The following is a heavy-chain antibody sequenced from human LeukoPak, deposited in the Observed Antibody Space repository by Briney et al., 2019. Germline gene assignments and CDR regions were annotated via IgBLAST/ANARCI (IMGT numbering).Heavy chain of an antibody. CDR2: ISAYNGNT. Sequence: VASVKVSCKASGYTFTSYGISWVRQAPGQGLEWMGWISAYNGNTNYEQKLQGRVTMTTDTSTSTAYMELRSLRSDDTDVYYCARDPYSGYDPLTNWFDPWGQGTLVTVSS. CDR3: ARDPYSGYDPLTNWFDP. J-gene: IGHJ5*02. CDR1: GYTFTSYG. D-gene: IGHD5-12*01. V-gene: IGHV1-18*01.